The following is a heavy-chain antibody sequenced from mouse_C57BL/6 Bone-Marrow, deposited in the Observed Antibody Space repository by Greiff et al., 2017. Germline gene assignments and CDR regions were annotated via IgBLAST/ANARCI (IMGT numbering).Heavy chain of an antibody. CDR1: GFTFSSYA. CDR2: ISDGGSYT. CDR3: AREGGSSPLGDY. D-gene: IGHD1-1*01. V-gene: IGHV5-4*01. J-gene: IGHJ2*01. Sequence: EVQGVESGGGLVKPGGSLKLSCAASGFTFSSYAMSWVRQTPEKRLEWVATISDGGSYTYYPDNVQGRFTISRDNAKNNLYLQMSHLKSEDTAMYYCAREGGSSPLGDYWGQGTTLTVSS.